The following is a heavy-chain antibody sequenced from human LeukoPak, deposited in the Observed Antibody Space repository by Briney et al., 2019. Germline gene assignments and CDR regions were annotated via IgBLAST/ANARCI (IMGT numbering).Heavy chain of an antibody. Sequence: GGSLRLSCAASGFTFTTYEMNWVRQAPGKGLEWVSYISGSGSSIYYADSVKGRFTISRDNSKTSLYLQMNSLRTEDTALYYCAKAPTPTGFYMHYWGQGTLVTVSS. J-gene: IGHJ4*02. CDR2: ISGSGSSI. CDR3: AKAPTPTGFYMHY. V-gene: IGHV3-48*03. D-gene: IGHD3-9*01. CDR1: GFTFTTYE.